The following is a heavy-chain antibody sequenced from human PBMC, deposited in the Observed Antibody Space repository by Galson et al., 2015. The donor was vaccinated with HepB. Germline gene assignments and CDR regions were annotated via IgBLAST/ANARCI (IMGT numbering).Heavy chain of an antibody. V-gene: IGHV4-59*08. D-gene: IGHD1-14*01. CDR2: IYEIGDI. J-gene: IGHJ4*02. CDR1: GASISRFH. CDR3: ASYITGNGGRGW. Sequence: SETLSLTCTVSGASISRFHWGWIRQPPGKGLEWIGHIYEIGDIRYDPSLRSRVTISVETSKNQFSLNLSSVTAADTAVYYCASYITGNGGRGWWGQGTLVTVSS.